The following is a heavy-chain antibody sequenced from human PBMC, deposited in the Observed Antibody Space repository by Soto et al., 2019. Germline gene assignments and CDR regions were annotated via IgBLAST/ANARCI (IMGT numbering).Heavy chain of an antibody. V-gene: IGHV3-23*01. Sequence: EVQLLESGGGLVQPGGSLRLSCAASGFTFSNYAMSWVRQAPGKGLEWVSGINNRGGSRYYADSVKGRFTISSDNSKSTLYLQMNSLRAEDTAVYYCAKEEAGDYWGQGTLVTVSS. J-gene: IGHJ4*02. CDR3: AKEEAGDY. D-gene: IGHD3-10*01. CDR2: INNRGGSR. CDR1: GFTFSNYA.